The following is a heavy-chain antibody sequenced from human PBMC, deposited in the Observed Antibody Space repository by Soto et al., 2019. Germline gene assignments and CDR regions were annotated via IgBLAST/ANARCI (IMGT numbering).Heavy chain of an antibody. Sequence: PLETLSLTCTVSGGSISSGGYYWSWIRQHPGKGLEWIGSIYYSGSTYYNPSLKSRVTISVDTSKNQFSLKLSSVTAADTAVYYCARSPNYYDSSGYSGPYYFDYWGQGTLVTVSS. CDR2: IYYSGST. D-gene: IGHD3-22*01. CDR3: ARSPNYYDSSGYSGPYYFDY. CDR1: GGSISSGGYY. V-gene: IGHV4-39*01. J-gene: IGHJ4*02.